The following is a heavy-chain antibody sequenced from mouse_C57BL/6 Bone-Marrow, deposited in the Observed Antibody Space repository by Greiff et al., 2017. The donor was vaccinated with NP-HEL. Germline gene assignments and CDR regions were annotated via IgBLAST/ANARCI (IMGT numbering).Heavy chain of an antibody. CDR3: ARTLITTVVATGSEYWYFDV. Sequence: EVKLQESGPGLVKPSQSLSLTCSVTGYSITSGYYWNWIRQFPGNKLEWMGYISYDGSNNYNPSLKNRISITRDTSKNQFFLKLNSVTTEDTATYDCARTLITTVVATGSEYWYFDVWGTGTTVTVSS. J-gene: IGHJ1*03. D-gene: IGHD1-1*01. CDR2: ISYDGSN. CDR1: GYSITSGYY. V-gene: IGHV3-6*01.